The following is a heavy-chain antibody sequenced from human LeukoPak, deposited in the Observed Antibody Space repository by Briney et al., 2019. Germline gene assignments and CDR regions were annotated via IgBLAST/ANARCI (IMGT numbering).Heavy chain of an antibody. CDR2: IHHSGNT. J-gene: IGHJ4*02. V-gene: IGHV4-30-4*08. D-gene: IGHD1-26*01. Sequence: SETLSLTCAVSGGSISSDYYYWSWIRQPPGKGLEWIGYIHHSGNTYYNPSLKSRLIISVDTSKNQFSLKLTSVTAADTAVYHCVRFPYSGYFDHWGQGILVTVSS. CDR1: GGSISSDYYY. CDR3: VRFPYSGYFDH.